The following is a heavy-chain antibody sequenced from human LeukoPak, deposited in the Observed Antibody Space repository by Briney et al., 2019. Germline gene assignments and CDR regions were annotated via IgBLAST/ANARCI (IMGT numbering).Heavy chain of an antibody. Sequence: ASVKVSCKASGYTFTSYGISWVRQAPGQGLEWMGWISAYNGNTNYAQKLQGRVTMTTDTSTSTAYMELRSLRSDDTAVYYCVRDTAAAGNPPFDPWGQGTLVTVSS. CDR2: ISAYNGNT. D-gene: IGHD6-13*01. J-gene: IGHJ5*02. CDR1: GYTFTSYG. CDR3: VRDTAAAGNPPFDP. V-gene: IGHV1-18*01.